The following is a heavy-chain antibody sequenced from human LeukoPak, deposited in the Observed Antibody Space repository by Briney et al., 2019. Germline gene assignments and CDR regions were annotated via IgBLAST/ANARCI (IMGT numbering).Heavy chain of an antibody. CDR2: IYYSGST. CDR1: GGSISSSSYY. Sequence: SETLSLTCTVSGGSISSSSYYWGWIRQPPGKGLEWIGSIYYSGSTYYNPSLKSRVTISVDTSKNQFSLKLSSVAAADTAVYYCARLVAGSGWYGLSDIWGQGTMVTVSS. CDR3: ARLVAGSGWYGLSDI. J-gene: IGHJ3*02. V-gene: IGHV4-39*01. D-gene: IGHD6-19*01.